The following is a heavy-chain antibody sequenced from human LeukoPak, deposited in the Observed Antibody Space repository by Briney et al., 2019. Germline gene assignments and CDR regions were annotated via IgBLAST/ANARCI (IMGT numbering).Heavy chain of an antibody. CDR3: ARGDIDH. CDR2: IHPNDGGT. CDR1: GYTFNIYY. Sequence: ASVKVSCKTSGYTFNIYYVQWVRQAPGQGLEWMGVIHPNDGGTTYAQKFQGRIIMASDTSTSTIYMELSSLKSDDTAVYYCARGDIDHWGQGTLVTVSS. D-gene: IGHD2-15*01. J-gene: IGHJ5*02. V-gene: IGHV1-46*02.